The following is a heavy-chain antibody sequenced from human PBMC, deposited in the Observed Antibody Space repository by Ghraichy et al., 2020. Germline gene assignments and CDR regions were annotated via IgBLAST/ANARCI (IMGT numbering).Heavy chain of an antibody. CDR2: ISSSGSYI. J-gene: IGHJ6*02. V-gene: IGHV3-21*01. CDR3: ARGRGHCSTTNCFYYAMDV. Sequence: LTLTCAASGFTFSSYSLNWVRQAPGKGLEWVSSISSSGSYIFYADLLKGRFTISRDSAKNSMFLQMNNLTAGDTAVYYCARGRGHCSTTNCFYYAMDVWGQGTTVTVSS. CDR1: GFTFSSYS. D-gene: IGHD2-2*01.